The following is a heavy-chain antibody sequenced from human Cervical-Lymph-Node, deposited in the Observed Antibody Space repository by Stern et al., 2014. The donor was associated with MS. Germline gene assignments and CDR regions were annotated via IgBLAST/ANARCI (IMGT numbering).Heavy chain of an antibody. CDR3: TRLVEMPTASGFDV. D-gene: IGHD5-24*01. V-gene: IGHV5-51*03. CDR1: GYRFTNYW. Sequence: VQLVQSGAEVKKPGESLKISCKASGYRFTNYWIGWVRQMPGKGLEWISIMYHGGSDTRYSPSFQGQATISGDKYNSIPFLPVNSLKTSDTAMYYCTRLVEMPTASGFDVWGQGTMVAVSS. CDR2: MYHGGSDT. J-gene: IGHJ3*01.